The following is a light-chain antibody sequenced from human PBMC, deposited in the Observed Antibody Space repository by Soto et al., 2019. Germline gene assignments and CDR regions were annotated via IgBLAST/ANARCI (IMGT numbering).Light chain of an antibody. Sequence: EIVLTQSPGTLSLSPGERATLSCRSSQSVSSAYLAWYQQKPGQAPRLLIYNVSRRATGIPDRFSGSGSGTDFTLTVSRLGPEDFAVYYCQQYGASPETFGQGTKVDIK. CDR1: QSVSSAY. CDR3: QQYGASPET. V-gene: IGKV3-20*01. CDR2: NVS. J-gene: IGKJ1*01.